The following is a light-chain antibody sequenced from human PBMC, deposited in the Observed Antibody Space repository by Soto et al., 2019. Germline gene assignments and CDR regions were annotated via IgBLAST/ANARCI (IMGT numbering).Light chain of an antibody. Sequence: DVVMTQSPLSLPVTPGEPASISCSSSHILLYSNGYNYLDWYLQRPGQSPQLLIYLGSNRAPGVPDRFSGSGSGTDFTLKISRVEAEDVGVYYCMQGLQDLTFGQGTRLAI. V-gene: IGKV2-28*01. CDR2: LGS. CDR1: HILLYSNGYNY. J-gene: IGKJ5*01. CDR3: MQGLQDLT.